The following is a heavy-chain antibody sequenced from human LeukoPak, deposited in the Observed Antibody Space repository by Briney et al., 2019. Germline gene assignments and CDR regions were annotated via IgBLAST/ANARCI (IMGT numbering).Heavy chain of an antibody. Sequence: GASVKVSCKAFGYTFTSYGISWVRQAPGQGLEWMGWVSAYNGDADYAQKLLGRVTMTRDTSTSTAYMVLRSLRSDDTAVYYCARGKGGRDYWGQGTLVTVSS. CDR3: ARGKGGRDY. CDR2: VSAYNGDA. D-gene: IGHD1-26*01. V-gene: IGHV1-18*01. CDR1: GYTFTSYG. J-gene: IGHJ4*02.